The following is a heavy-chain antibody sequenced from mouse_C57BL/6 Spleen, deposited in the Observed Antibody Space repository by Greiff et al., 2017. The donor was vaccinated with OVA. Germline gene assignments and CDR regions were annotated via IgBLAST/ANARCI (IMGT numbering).Heavy chain of an antibody. Sequence: EVKVVESGGDLVKPGGSLKLSCAASGFTFSSYSMSWVRQTPDKRLEWVATISSGGSYTYYPDSVKGRFTISRDNAKNTLYLQMSSLKSEDTAMYYCARLITTVVDYWGQGTTLTVSS. CDR3: ARLITTVVDY. J-gene: IGHJ2*01. CDR1: GFTFSSYS. D-gene: IGHD1-1*01. V-gene: IGHV5-6*01. CDR2: ISSGGSYT.